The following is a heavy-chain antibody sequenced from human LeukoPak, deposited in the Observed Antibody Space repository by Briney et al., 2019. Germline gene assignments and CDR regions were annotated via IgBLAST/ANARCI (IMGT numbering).Heavy chain of an antibody. CDR2: IYSGGST. D-gene: IGHD6-13*01. J-gene: IGHJ4*02. V-gene: IGHV3-53*01. Sequence: PGGSLRLSCAASGFTVSSNYMSWVRQAPGKGLEWVSVIYSGGSTYYADSVKGRFTISRDNSKNTLYLQMNSLRAEDTAVYYCARGPARIAAAGKDFDYWGQGTLVTDSS. CDR1: GFTVSSNY. CDR3: ARGPARIAAAGKDFDY.